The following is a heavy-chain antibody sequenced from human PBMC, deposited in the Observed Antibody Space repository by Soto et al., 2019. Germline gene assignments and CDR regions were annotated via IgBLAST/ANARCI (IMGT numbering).Heavy chain of an antibody. Sequence: QVQLVESGGGVVQPGRSLRLSCAASGFTFSSYGMHWVRQAPGKGLEWVAVISYDGSNKYYADSVKGRFTISRDNSKNTLYLQMNSLRAADTAVYYCAKDTSSYYDFWSGYYFDYWGQGTLVTVSS. D-gene: IGHD3-3*01. CDR2: ISYDGSNK. J-gene: IGHJ4*02. CDR3: AKDTSSYYDFWSGYYFDY. CDR1: GFTFSSYG. V-gene: IGHV3-30*18.